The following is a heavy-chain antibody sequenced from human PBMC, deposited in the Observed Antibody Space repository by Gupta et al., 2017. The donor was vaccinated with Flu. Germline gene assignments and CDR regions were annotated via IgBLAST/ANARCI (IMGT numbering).Heavy chain of an antibody. D-gene: IGHD6-13*01. CDR3: AKTLTQQHRMVWFDP. J-gene: IGHJ5*02. Sequence: QVQLVQSGAEVKKPGSSVKVSCKASGGTFSSYAISWVRQAPGQGLEWMGEIIPIFGTANYAQKFQGRVTITADKSTSTAYMELSSLRSEDTAVYYCAKTLTQQHRMVWFDPWGQGTRVTVSS. CDR2: IIPIFGTA. CDR1: GGTFSSYA. V-gene: IGHV1-69*06.